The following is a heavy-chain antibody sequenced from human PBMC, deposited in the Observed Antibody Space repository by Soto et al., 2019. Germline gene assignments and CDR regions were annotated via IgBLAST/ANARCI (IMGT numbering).Heavy chain of an antibody. J-gene: IGHJ4*01. CDR3: ATDRAFGTMIVGDHLC. CDR2: IYYSGST. Sequence: PSETLSLTCTVSGGSISRGDYYWSLIRQPPGKGLEWIGCIYYSGSTYSNPSLKSRVTISVDTSKNPFSLKLSAVTAADTAVYYCATDRAFGTMIVGDHLCWGHGTLVTVSS. CDR1: GGSISRGDYY. V-gene: IGHV4-30-4*01. D-gene: IGHD3-22*01.